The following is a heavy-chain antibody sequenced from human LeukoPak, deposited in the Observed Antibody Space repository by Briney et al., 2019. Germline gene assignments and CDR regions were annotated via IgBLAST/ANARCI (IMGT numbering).Heavy chain of an antibody. CDR3: ARAADMIRGIVGAFDI. Sequence: KPSETLSLTCTVSGGSISSSSYYWAWIRQPPGKGLEWIGSIYYSGSTYYNPSLKSRVTISVGTSKTQFSLKLSSVTAADTALYYCARAADMIRGIVGAFDIWGQGTMVTVS. J-gene: IGHJ3*02. D-gene: IGHD3-10*01. CDR1: GGSISSSSYY. CDR2: IYYSGST. V-gene: IGHV4-39*07.